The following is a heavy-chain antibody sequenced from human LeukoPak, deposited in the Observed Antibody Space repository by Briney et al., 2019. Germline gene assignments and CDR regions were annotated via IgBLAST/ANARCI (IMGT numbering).Heavy chain of an antibody. Sequence: PGGSLRLSCAASGFTFSSYWMHWVRQAPGKGLVWVSRINSDGSSTSYADSVKGRFTISRDNAKNSLYLQMNSLRAEDTAVYYCASDMASGWYYFDYWGQGTLVTVSS. CDR2: INSDGSST. J-gene: IGHJ4*02. V-gene: IGHV3-74*01. D-gene: IGHD6-19*01. CDR1: GFTFSSYW. CDR3: ASDMASGWYYFDY.